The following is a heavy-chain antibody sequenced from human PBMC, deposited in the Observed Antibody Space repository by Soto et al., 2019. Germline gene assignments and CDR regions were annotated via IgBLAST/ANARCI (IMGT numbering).Heavy chain of an antibody. CDR3: ARKLERRARLKFDP. CDR2: INHSGST. V-gene: IGHV4-34*01. Sequence: SETLSLTCAVYGGSFSGYYWSWIRQPPGKGLEWIGEINHSGSTNYNPSLKSRVTISVDTSKNQFSLKLSSVTAADTAVYYCARKLERRARLKFDPWGQGTLVTVSS. D-gene: IGHD1-1*01. J-gene: IGHJ5*02. CDR1: GGSFSGYY.